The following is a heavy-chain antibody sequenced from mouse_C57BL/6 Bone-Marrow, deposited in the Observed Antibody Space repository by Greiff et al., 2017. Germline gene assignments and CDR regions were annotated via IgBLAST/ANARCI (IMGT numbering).Heavy chain of an antibody. V-gene: IGHV5-15*01. CDR3: ARRGYYGSFYYFDY. CDR1: GFTFSDYG. CDR2: ISNLAYSI. D-gene: IGHD1-1*01. Sequence: EVQVVESGGGLVQPGGSLKLSCAASGFTFSDYGMAWVRQAPRKGPEWVAFISNLAYSIYYADTVTGRFTISRENAKNTLYLEMSSLRSEDTAMYYCARRGYYGSFYYFDYWGQGTTLTVSS. J-gene: IGHJ2*01.